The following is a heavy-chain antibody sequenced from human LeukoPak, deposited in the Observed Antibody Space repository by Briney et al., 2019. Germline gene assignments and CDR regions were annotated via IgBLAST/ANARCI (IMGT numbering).Heavy chain of an antibody. CDR1: GYTFTSNY. CDR3: ARASGSSAVPFDY. V-gene: IGHV1-46*01. Sequence: VASVKVSCKASGYTFTSNYMHWVRQAPGQGLEWMGVIAPSSGTTSYAQKFQGRVTMTRDTSTSTLYMEPSSLTSEDTAVYYCARASGSSAVPFDYWGQGTLVTVSS. CDR2: IAPSSGTT. J-gene: IGHJ4*02. D-gene: IGHD3-10*01.